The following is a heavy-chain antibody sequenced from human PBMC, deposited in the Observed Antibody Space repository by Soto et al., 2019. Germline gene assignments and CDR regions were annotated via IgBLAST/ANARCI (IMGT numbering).Heavy chain of an antibody. D-gene: IGHD2-2*03. Sequence: SETLSLTCNVSGGSISNSNYYWGWIRQPPGKGLECIGSIYYTGNTYYNPSLKSRVTISVDTSKNEFSLRLSSVTAADTAVYYCARLNGYCVSTNCHGYYGMDVWGQGTTVTVSS. CDR2: IYYTGNT. J-gene: IGHJ6*02. CDR3: ARLNGYCVSTNCHGYYGMDV. CDR1: GGSISNSNYY. V-gene: IGHV4-39*01.